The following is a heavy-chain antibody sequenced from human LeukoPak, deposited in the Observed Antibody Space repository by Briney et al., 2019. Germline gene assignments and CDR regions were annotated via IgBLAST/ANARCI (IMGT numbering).Heavy chain of an antibody. J-gene: IGHJ5*02. CDR2: IYYSGSN. CDR3: ARGDSSIRGWFDP. CDR1: GGSVCSGSYY. Sequence: SETLSLTCTVSGGSVCSGSYYWNWIRPPPGKGLEWIGYIYYSGSNNYNPSLNGRVTISLDTSKNQFSLKLSSVTAADTAVFYCARGDSSIRGWFDPWGQGTPVTVSS. V-gene: IGHV4-61*01. D-gene: IGHD6-13*01.